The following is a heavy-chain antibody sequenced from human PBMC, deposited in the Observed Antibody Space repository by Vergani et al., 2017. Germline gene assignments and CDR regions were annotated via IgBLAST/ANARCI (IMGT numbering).Heavy chain of an antibody. Sequence: QVQLQESGPGLVKPSETLSLTCTVSGGSISSYYWSWIRQPPGKGLEWIGYIYYSGSTTYNPSLKSRVTIAVDTSKNQFSLKLSSVTAADTAVSYCARDRGGQWELHYFDYWGQGTLVTVSS. D-gene: IGHD1-26*01. CDR3: ARDRGGQWELHYFDY. V-gene: IGHV4-59*01. J-gene: IGHJ4*02. CDR2: IYYSGST. CDR1: GGSISSYY.